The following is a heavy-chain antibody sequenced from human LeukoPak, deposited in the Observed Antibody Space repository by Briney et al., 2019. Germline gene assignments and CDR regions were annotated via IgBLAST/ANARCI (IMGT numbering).Heavy chain of an antibody. J-gene: IGHJ2*01. CDR3: ARSPEDYAITMIVVVNWYFDL. CDR1: GFTFSSYA. V-gene: IGHV3-30*04. Sequence: GGSLRLSCAASGFTFSSYAMHWVRQAPGKGLEWVAVISYDGSNKYYADSVKGRFTISRDSSKNTLYLQMNSLRAEDTAVYYCARSPEDYAITMIVVVNWYFDLWGRGTLVTVYS. D-gene: IGHD3-22*01. CDR2: ISYDGSNK.